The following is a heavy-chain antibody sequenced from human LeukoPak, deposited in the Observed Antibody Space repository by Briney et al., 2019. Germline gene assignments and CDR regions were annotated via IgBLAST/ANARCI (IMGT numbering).Heavy chain of an antibody. CDR2: INPNSGGT. CDR3: ARDPVAVAGIGYFQH. J-gene: IGHJ1*01. CDR1: GYTFTGYY. D-gene: IGHD6-19*01. V-gene: IGHV1-2*02. Sequence: ASVKLPCKASGYTFTGYYMHWVRQAPGQGLEWMGWINPNSGGTNYAQKFQGRVTVTRDTSISTAYMELSRLRSDDTAVYYCARDPVAVAGIGYFQHWGQGTLVTVSS.